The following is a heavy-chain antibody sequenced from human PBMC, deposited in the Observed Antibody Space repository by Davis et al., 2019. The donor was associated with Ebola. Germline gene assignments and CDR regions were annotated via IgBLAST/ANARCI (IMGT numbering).Heavy chain of an antibody. CDR2: INHRGDT. J-gene: IGHJ4*02. V-gene: IGHV4-34*01. CDR1: GGSFNDYY. D-gene: IGHD2-2*01. Sequence: PGGSLRLSCAVYGGSFNDYYWSWVRQSPGQGLEWIGEINHRGDTDYNPSLKSRVTISIDPSRLQFSLRLASVTASGTALYYCASLHQTRGKTCFDSWGQGNLVVVSS. CDR3: ASLHQTRGKTCFDS.